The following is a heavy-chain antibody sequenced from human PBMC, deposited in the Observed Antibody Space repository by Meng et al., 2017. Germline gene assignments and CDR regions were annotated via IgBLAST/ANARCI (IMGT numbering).Heavy chain of an antibody. V-gene: IGHV1-8*01. D-gene: IGHD3-3*01. CDR2: MNPNSGNT. J-gene: IGHJ6*02. Sequence: ASVKVSCKASGYTFTSYDINWVRQATGQGLEWMGWMNPNSGNTGYAQKFQGRVTMTGNTSISTAYMELSSLRSEDTAVYYCARASLYDFWSGYAYGMDVWGQGTTVTVSS. CDR3: ARASLYDFWSGYAYGMDV. CDR1: GYTFTSYD.